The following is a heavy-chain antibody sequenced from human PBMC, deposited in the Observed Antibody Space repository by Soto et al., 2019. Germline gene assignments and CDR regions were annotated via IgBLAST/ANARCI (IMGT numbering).Heavy chain of an antibody. Sequence: EVQLVESGGGLVQPGGSLRLSCAASGFTFSSYWMSWVRQAPGKGLEWVANIKQDGSEKYYVDSVKGRFTISRDNAKNSLYLQMNSLRAEDTAVYYCATRQKLRFLEWFGRDYHMDVWGKGTTVTVSS. J-gene: IGHJ6*03. V-gene: IGHV3-7*01. D-gene: IGHD3-3*01. CDR1: GFTFSSYW. CDR2: IKQDGSEK. CDR3: ATRQKLRFLEWFGRDYHMDV.